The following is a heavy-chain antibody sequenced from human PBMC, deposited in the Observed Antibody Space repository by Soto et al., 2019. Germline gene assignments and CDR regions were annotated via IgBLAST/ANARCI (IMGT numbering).Heavy chain of an antibody. V-gene: IGHV1-8*01. Sequence: QVQLVQSGAEVKKPGASVKVSCKASGYTFTSYDINWVRQATGQGLEWMGWMNPNSGNTGYAQKFQGRVTMTRNTSRSTAYMELSSRRSEDTAVYYCARRGYSSSWYYYDYYGMDVWGQGTTVTVSS. J-gene: IGHJ6*02. CDR2: MNPNSGNT. CDR3: ARRGYSSSWYYYDYYGMDV. CDR1: GYTFTSYD. D-gene: IGHD6-13*01.